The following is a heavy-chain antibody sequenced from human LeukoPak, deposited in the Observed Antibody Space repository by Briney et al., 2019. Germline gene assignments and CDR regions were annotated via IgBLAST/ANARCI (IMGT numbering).Heavy chain of an antibody. D-gene: IGHD6-13*01. CDR1: GFTFSSYS. Sequence: PGGSLSLSCAASGFTFSSYSMNWVRQAPGKGLEWVSSISSSSSYIYYADSVKGRFTISRDNAKNSLYLQMNSLRAEDTAVYYCARDRAAAAARGAFDIWGQGTMVTVSS. V-gene: IGHV3-21*01. J-gene: IGHJ3*02. CDR3: ARDRAAAAARGAFDI. CDR2: ISSSSSYI.